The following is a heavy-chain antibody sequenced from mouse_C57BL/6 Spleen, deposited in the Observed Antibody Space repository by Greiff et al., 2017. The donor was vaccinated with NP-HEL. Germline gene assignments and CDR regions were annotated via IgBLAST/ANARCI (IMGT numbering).Heavy chain of an antibody. V-gene: IGHV10-3*01. CDR1: GFTFNTYA. D-gene: IGHD3-2*02. CDR3: VGEDSSGYDHSWFAY. Sequence: EVQLVESGGGLVQPKGSLKLSCAASGFTFNTYAMHWVRQAPGKGLEWVARIRSKSSNYATYYADSVKDRFTISRDDSQSMLYLQMNNLKTEDTAMYYCVGEDSSGYDHSWFAYWGQGTLVTVSA. J-gene: IGHJ3*01. CDR2: IRSKSSNYAT.